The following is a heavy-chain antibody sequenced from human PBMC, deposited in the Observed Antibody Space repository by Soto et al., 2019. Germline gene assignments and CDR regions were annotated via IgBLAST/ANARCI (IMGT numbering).Heavy chain of an antibody. D-gene: IGHD5-12*01. J-gene: IGHJ4*02. CDR2: INHSGST. Sequence: QVQLQQWGAGLLKPSETLSLTCAVYGGSFSGYYWSWIRQPPGKGLEWIGEINHSGSTNYNPSLKSRVTISVDTSKNQFSLKLSSVTAADTAVYYCARGGRDGYPFYYFDYWGQGTLVTVSS. CDR3: ARGGRDGYPFYYFDY. V-gene: IGHV4-34*01. CDR1: GGSFSGYY.